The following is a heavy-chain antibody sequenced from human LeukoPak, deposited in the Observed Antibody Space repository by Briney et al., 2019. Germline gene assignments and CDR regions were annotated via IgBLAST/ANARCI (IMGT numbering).Heavy chain of an antibody. J-gene: IGHJ3*02. CDR1: GFTFDDYA. V-gene: IGHV3-9*01. Sequence: PGGSLRLSCAASGFTFDDYAMHWVRQAPGEGLEWVSSISWNSGSIGYADSVKGRFTISRDNAKNSLYVQMNSLRAEDTAVYYCERRRGIVDAFDIWGQGTMVTVSS. D-gene: IGHD3-16*01. CDR2: ISWNSGSI. CDR3: ERRRGIVDAFDI.